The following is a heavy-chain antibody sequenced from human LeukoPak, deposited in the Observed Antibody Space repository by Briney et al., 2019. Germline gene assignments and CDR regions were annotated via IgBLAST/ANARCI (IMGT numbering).Heavy chain of an antibody. CDR2: ISNSGSTI. J-gene: IGHJ4*02. Sequence: GGSLRLSCAASGFTFSTYGMNWVRQAPGKGLEWVSYISNSGSTIYYADSVKGRFTISRDNAKNSLYLQMSSLRAEDTAVYYCARGTYYYGSGSYFGAYWGQGTLVTVSS. D-gene: IGHD3-10*01. V-gene: IGHV3-48*04. CDR1: GFTFSTYG. CDR3: ARGTYYYGSGSYFGAY.